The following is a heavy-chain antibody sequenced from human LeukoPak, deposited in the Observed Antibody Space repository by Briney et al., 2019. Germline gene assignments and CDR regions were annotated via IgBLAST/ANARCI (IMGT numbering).Heavy chain of an antibody. CDR2: VSSSGSTM. V-gene: IGHV3-48*03. CDR3: ARVSGFTGEFDY. J-gene: IGHJ4*02. Sequence: GGSLRLSCAASGFTFSDFEMSWVRQAPGRGLEWVSYVSSSGSTMYYAGSVKGRFTMSRGDAKNSVSLQMNSLRAEDTAVYYCARVSGFTGEFDYWGQGTLVTVSS. CDR1: GFTFSDFE. D-gene: IGHD3-10*01.